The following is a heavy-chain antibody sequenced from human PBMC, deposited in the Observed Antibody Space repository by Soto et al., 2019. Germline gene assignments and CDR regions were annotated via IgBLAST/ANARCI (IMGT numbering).Heavy chain of an antibody. CDR2: IIPIFGPA. Sequence: QVHLVQSGAEVKKPRSSVKVSCKASGGTFSSYAISWVRQSPGQGLEWMGGIIPIFGPANYAQKFQGRVKITAAKSTSTAYMELSSLRSKDTAVYYCARTTVTQIPGWFDPWGQGTLVTVS. CDR3: ARTTVTQIPGWFDP. CDR1: GGTFSSYA. V-gene: IGHV1-69*06. D-gene: IGHD4-17*01. J-gene: IGHJ5*02.